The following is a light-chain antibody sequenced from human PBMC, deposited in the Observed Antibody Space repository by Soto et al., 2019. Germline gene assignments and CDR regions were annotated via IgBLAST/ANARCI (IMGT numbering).Light chain of an antibody. CDR1: QSISSY. Sequence: DIQMTQSPSSLSASVGDRVTITCRASQSISSYLNWYQQKPGKAPKLLIYAESSLQSGVPSRFSGSGSGTDFTRTSSSLQPEDVATYFGQQSYSTPSFGPGTKVDI. CDR2: AES. CDR3: QQSYSTPS. V-gene: IGKV1-39*01. J-gene: IGKJ3*01.